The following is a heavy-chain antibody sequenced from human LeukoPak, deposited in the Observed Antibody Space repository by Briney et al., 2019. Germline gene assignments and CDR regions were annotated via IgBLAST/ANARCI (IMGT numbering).Heavy chain of an antibody. CDR2: ISSSSSYI. CDR1: GFTFGDYA. Sequence: GGSLRLSCSASGFTFGDYALSWFRQAPGKGLEWVSSISSSSSYIYYADSVKGRFTISRDNARKSLYLQMNSLRAEDTAVYYCARDLLYYDSSGGDYWGQGTLVTVSS. J-gene: IGHJ4*02. D-gene: IGHD3-22*01. V-gene: IGHV3-21*01. CDR3: ARDLLYYDSSGGDY.